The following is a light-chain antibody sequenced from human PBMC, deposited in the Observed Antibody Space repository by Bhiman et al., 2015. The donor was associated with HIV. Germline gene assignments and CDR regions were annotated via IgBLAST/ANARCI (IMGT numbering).Light chain of an antibody. CDR1: TSDVGGYNY. CDR3: SSYTSSSTIYV. J-gene: IGLJ1*01. V-gene: IGLV2-14*03. Sequence: QSALTQPASVSGSPGQSITISCTGTTSDVGGYNYVSWYQQRPGKAPKLMIFDVTKRPSGVSDRFSGSKSGNTASLTISGLQTEDEADYYCSSYTSSSTIYVFGTGTKVTVL. CDR2: DVT.